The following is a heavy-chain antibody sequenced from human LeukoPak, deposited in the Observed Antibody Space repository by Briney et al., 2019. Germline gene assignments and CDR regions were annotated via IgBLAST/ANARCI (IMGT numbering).Heavy chain of an antibody. D-gene: IGHD2-15*01. V-gene: IGHV3-66*02. CDR2: IYSGGST. CDR3: AKDADIVVVVAADFDY. J-gene: IGHJ4*02. Sequence: GGSLRLSCAASGFTVSSNYMSWVRQAPGKGLEWVSVIYSGGSTYYADSVKGRFTISRDNSKNTLYLQMNSLRAEDTAVYYCAKDADIVVVVAADFDYWGQGTLVTVSS. CDR1: GFTVSSNY.